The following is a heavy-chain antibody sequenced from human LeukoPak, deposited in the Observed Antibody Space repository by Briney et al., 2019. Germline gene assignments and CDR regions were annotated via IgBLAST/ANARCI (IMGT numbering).Heavy chain of an antibody. J-gene: IGHJ4*02. CDR1: GGSISSGSYY. CDR3: TTQLGFQAGLDS. D-gene: IGHD6-19*01. Sequence: SETLSLTCTVSGGSISSGSYYWTWIRQPAGKGLEWIGRIYTSGSTNYNPSLRSRVTISLDTSNNQFSLNLHSVTAADTAVYYCTTQLGFQAGLDSWGQGTLVTVSS. CDR2: IYTSGST. V-gene: IGHV4-61*02.